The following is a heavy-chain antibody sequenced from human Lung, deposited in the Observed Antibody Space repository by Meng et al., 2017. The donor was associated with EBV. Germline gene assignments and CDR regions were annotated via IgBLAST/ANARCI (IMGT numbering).Heavy chain of an antibody. V-gene: IGHV4-34*01. CDR2: INYSGIT. D-gene: IGHD2-2*01. CDR1: GRSFSSSY. CDR3: ARGGTSSAPFDY. J-gene: IGHJ4*01. Sequence: VQLQQGGEGLLKPSETLALTCGVSGRSFSSSYWGWIRQPPGKGLEWIGQINYSGITNYNPSLKSRVTISVDTSKNQFSLSLNSVTAADTAVYYCARGGTSSAPFDYWGRGTLVTVSS.